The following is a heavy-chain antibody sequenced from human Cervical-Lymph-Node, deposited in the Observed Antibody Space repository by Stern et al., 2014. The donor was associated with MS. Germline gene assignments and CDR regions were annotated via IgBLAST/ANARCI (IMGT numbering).Heavy chain of an antibody. CDR3: AKGRVIFPQKRNGFDV. CDR2: IYHSGST. V-gene: IGHV4-30-2*01. Sequence: QVQLQESGSGQAKPSQTLSLTCAVSGGSISSGGSSWNWIRQPPGKGLEWIGFIYHSGSTYYNPSLKGRVFISVDTSKNQFALNVRSCTPADTAVYFWAKGRVIFPQKRNGFDVWGQGAMVTVSS. CDR1: GGSISSGGSS. D-gene: IGHD2-15*01. J-gene: IGHJ3*01.